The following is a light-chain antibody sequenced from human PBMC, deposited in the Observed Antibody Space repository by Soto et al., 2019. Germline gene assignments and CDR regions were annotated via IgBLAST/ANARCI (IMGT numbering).Light chain of an antibody. CDR1: HSVPTNY. CDR3: QQYGSSPRT. Sequence: EIVLTPSPGTLSLSPGERVTLSCRASHSVPTNYLAWYQQKPGQSPRLLIYSASTRATGIPDRFSGSGSGTDFTLTISRLEPEDFAVYYCQQYGSSPRTFGQGTKGDIK. V-gene: IGKV3-20*01. CDR2: SAS. J-gene: IGKJ1*01.